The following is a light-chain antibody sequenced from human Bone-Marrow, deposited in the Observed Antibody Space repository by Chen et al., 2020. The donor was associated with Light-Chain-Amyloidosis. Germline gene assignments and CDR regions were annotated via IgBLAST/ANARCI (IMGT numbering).Light chain of an antibody. CDR3: QSADSSGTYEVI. V-gene: IGLV3-25*03. J-gene: IGLJ2*01. Sequence: SYALTQPPSVSVSTGQTARITCSGDDLPTKYAHWYQQKPGQAPVLVIHRDTERPSGISERFSGSSSGTTATLTISGVQAEDEADYHCQSADSSGTYEVIFGGGTKLTVL. CDR1: DLPTKY. CDR2: RDT.